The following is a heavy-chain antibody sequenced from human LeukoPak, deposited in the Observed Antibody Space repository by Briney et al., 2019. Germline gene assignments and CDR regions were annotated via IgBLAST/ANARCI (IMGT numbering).Heavy chain of an antibody. D-gene: IGHD3-22*01. J-gene: IGHJ3*02. CDR2: INAYNGNT. CDR1: GYTFTSYG. V-gene: IGHV1-18*01. CDR3: ARAVYYDSSGSDAFDI. Sequence: GASVKVSCKASGYTFTSYGISWVRQAPGQGLEWMGWINAYNGNTNYAQKLQGRVTMTTDTSTSTAYMELRSLRSDDTAVYDCARAVYYDSSGSDAFDIWGQGTMVTVSS.